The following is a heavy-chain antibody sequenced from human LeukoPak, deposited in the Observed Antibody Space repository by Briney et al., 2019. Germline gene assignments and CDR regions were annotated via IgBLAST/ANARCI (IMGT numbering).Heavy chain of an antibody. CDR3: ARDVTGLVRGIDAFDI. CDR2: IYYSGST. J-gene: IGHJ3*02. V-gene: IGHV4-59*01. D-gene: IGHD3-10*01. Sequence: SETLSLTCTVSGGSISSYYWSWIRQPPGKGLEWIGYIYYSGSTSYNPSLKSRVTISVDTSKNQFSLKLSSVTAADTAVYYCARDVTGLVRGIDAFDIWGQGTMVTVSS. CDR1: GGSISSYY.